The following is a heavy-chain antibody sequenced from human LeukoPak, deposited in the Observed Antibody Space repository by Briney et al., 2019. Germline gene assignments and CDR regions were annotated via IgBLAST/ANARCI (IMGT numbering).Heavy chain of an antibody. D-gene: IGHD4-17*01. CDR1: GYTFTGYY. Sequence: ASVKVSCKASGYTFTGYYMHWVRQAPGQGLEWMGWINPNSGGTNYAQKFQGRVTMTRDTSISTAYMELSRLRSDDTAVYYCARDSTVTSWFDPWGHGTLVTVSS. CDR3: ARDSTVTSWFDP. V-gene: IGHV1-2*02. CDR2: INPNSGGT. J-gene: IGHJ5*02.